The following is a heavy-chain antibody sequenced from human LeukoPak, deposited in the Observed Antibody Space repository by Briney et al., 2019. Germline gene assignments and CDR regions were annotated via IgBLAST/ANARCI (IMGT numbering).Heavy chain of an antibody. Sequence: VASVKVSCKASGYTFTNHAMHWVRQAPGQSLEWMGWINTSNGDTKYSQKFQGRVTMTRDTSTSTVYMELSSLRSEDTAVYYCSRGPTIRGRWFDPWGQGTLVTVSS. V-gene: IGHV1-3*04. CDR1: GYTFTNHA. D-gene: IGHD5-24*01. CDR2: INTSNGDT. J-gene: IGHJ5*02. CDR3: SRGPTIRGRWFDP.